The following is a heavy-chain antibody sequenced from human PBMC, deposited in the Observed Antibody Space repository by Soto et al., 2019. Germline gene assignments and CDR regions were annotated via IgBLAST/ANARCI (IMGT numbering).Heavy chain of an antibody. V-gene: IGHV4-31*02. Sequence: SETLSLTCTVTGGSMTSGDQYWTWIRHRPGEGLEWFGYINHRGSLYYNPSLKSRVSMSVDTSKNQFSLNLSSVTAADTAVYYCARELPQRQGRNMDVRGQETTVTVSS. CDR2: INHRGSL. CDR3: ARELPQRQGRNMDV. D-gene: IGHD1-1*01. J-gene: IGHJ6*02. CDR1: GGSMTSGDQY.